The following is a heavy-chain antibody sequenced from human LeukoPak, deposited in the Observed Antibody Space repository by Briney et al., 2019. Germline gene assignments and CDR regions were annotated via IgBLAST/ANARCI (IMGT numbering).Heavy chain of an antibody. Sequence: GSSVKVSCKASGCTFSSYAISWVRQAPGQGREWMGRIIPIFGTANYAQKLQGRVTITTDESTSTAYMELSSLRSEDTAVYYCARPSSYYYDSSGTSFDYWGQGTLVTVSS. V-gene: IGHV1-69*05. CDR2: IIPIFGTA. J-gene: IGHJ4*02. D-gene: IGHD3-22*01. CDR1: GCTFSSYA. CDR3: ARPSSYYYDSSGTSFDY.